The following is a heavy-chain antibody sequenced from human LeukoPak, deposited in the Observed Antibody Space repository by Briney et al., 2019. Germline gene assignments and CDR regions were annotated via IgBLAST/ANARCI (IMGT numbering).Heavy chain of an antibody. Sequence: SGPTLVNXTQTLTLTCTFSGFSLTTSGGGVGWIRQPPGKALEWLSLIYWDDDKRYSPSLKSRLTITKDTSKNQVVPTMTNMDPVDTATYYCAHSPRYSSGWYYDHWGQGTPVTVSS. CDR1: GFSLTTSGGG. J-gene: IGHJ4*02. CDR3: AHSPRYSSGWYYDH. D-gene: IGHD6-19*01. V-gene: IGHV2-5*02. CDR2: IYWDDDK.